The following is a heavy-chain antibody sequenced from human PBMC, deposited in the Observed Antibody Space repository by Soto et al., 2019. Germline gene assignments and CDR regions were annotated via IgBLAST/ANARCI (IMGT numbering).Heavy chain of an antibody. CDR1: GFTFSGSS. CDR3: TSLFDYYDSSGRVTQIDY. V-gene: IGHV3-73*01. D-gene: IGHD3-22*01. Sequence: GGSLRLSCAASGFTFSGSSIHWVRQASGKGLEWVGRIRSKANNYATEYGASVKGRFTISRDDSKNTAYLQMNSLKAEDTAVYYCTSLFDYYDSSGRVTQIDYWGQGTLVTVSS. CDR2: IRSKANNYAT. J-gene: IGHJ4*02.